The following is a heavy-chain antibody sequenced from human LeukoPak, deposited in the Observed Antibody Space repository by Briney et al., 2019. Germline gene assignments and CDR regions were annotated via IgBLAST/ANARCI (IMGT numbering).Heavy chain of an antibody. CDR2: IKSKNDDGTR. Sequence: GGSLTLSCEASGFTFSKVWMRWVRQAPGKGLEGVGRIKSKNDDGTRDYAPPVRGRFTISRDDSKSTVYLQMESLRSEDTGVYYCCGTRGDLWGQGTLVTVSS. D-gene: IGHD1-14*01. V-gene: IGHV3-15*01. CDR3: CGTRGDL. J-gene: IGHJ5*02. CDR1: GFTFSKVW.